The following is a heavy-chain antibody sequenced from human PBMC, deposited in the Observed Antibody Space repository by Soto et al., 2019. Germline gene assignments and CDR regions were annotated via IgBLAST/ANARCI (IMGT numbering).Heavy chain of an antibody. CDR2: TSGSGHYI. V-gene: IGHV3-23*01. CDR3: AGGAMGTPYYYGLDV. D-gene: IGHD1-1*01. J-gene: IGHJ6*02. Sequence: EVRLLESGGGLVQPGGSLRLYCAGSGFTSSNYSMSWVRQAPGKGLEWVSTTSGSGHYIQYRDSVKGRFTISSDNSKNTLSLPMYSLRAEDTPVSYWAGGAMGTPYYYGLDVWGQGTTVTVSS. CDR1: GFTSSNYS.